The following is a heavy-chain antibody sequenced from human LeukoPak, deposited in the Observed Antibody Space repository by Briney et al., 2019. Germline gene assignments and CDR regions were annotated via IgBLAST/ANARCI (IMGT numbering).Heavy chain of an antibody. J-gene: IGHJ5*02. Sequence: GGSLRLSCTASGFTFSNAGMNWVRQAPGKGLEWVGRIKTKSEGGTTDYAAPAKGRFTISRDDSKSIAYLQMNSLKTEDTAVYYCTGRTYYYDSSGYQRWFDPWGQGTLVTVSS. CDR1: GFTFSNAG. CDR3: TGRTYYYDSSGYQRWFDP. CDR2: IKTKSEGGTT. V-gene: IGHV3-15*01. D-gene: IGHD3-22*01.